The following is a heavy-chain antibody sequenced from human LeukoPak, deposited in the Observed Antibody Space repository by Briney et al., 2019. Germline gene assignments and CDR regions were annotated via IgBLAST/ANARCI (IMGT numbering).Heavy chain of an antibody. D-gene: IGHD4-23*01. CDR2: INHSGGST. Sequence: ASVKVSCKAFGYTFTRYYMHWVRQAPGHGLEWMGIINHSGGSTSYAQKFQGRVTMTRDTYKSTVYMELSSLRSEDTAVYYCARVLPDYGGNSPTFDYWGQGTLVTVSS. CDR1: GYTFTRYY. CDR3: ARVLPDYGGNSPTFDY. J-gene: IGHJ4*02. V-gene: IGHV1-46*01.